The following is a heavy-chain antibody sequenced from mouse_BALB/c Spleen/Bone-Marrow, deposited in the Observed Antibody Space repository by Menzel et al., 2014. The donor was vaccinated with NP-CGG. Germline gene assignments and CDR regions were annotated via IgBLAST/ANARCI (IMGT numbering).Heavy chain of an antibody. J-gene: IGHJ4*01. CDR2: IRLKSNNYAT. CDR3: TRGYYGSTTGAYAMDY. D-gene: IGHD1-1*01. V-gene: IGHV6-6*02. CDR1: GFTFSNYW. Sequence: DVQLQESGGGLVQPGGSMKLSCVASGFTFSNYWMNRVRQSPEKGLEWVAEIRLKSNNYATHYAESVKGRFTISRDDSKSSVYLQMNNLRAEDTGIYYCTRGYYGSTTGAYAMDYWGQGTSVTVSS.